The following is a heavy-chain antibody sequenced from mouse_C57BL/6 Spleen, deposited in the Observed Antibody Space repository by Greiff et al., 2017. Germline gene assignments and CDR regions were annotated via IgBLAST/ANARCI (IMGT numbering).Heavy chain of an antibody. Sequence: EVQLVESGGGLVKPGGSLKLSCAASGFTFSDYGMHWVRQAPEKGLEWVAYISSGSSTIYYADTVKGRFPISRDNAKNTLFLQMTSLRSEDTAMYYCARTYYSNYGWCAYWGQGTLVTVSA. J-gene: IGHJ3*01. D-gene: IGHD2-5*01. CDR3: ARTYYSNYGWCAY. CDR2: ISSGSSTI. V-gene: IGHV5-17*01. CDR1: GFTFSDYG.